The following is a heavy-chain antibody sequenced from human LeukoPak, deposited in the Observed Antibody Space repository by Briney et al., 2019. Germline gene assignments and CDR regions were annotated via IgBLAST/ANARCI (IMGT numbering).Heavy chain of an antibody. V-gene: IGHV1-69*13. D-gene: IGHD5-12*01. CDR1: GGTFSSYA. CDR3: ARYNSGYEAFDY. J-gene: IGHJ4*02. Sequence: SVKVSCKASGGTFSSYAISWVRQAPGQGLEWMGGIIPIFGTANYAQKFQGRVTITADESTSTAYMELSSLRSEDTAVYYCARYNSGYEAFDYWGQGTLVTVSS. CDR2: IIPIFGTA.